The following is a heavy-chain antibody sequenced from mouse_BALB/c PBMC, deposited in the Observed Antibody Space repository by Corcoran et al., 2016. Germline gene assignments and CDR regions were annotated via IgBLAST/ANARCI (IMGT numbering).Heavy chain of an antibody. CDR3: ARSYYGNYDYFDY. D-gene: IGHD2-10*01. V-gene: IGHV9-1*02. J-gene: IGHJ2*01. CDR2: INTYTGEP. Sequence: QIQLVQSGPELKKPGETVKISCKASGYTFTNYGMNWVKQAPGKGLKWMGWINTYTGEPTYADDFKGRFAFSLETSASTAYLQINNLKNEDMATYFCARSYYGNYDYFDYWGQGTTLTVSS. CDR1: GYTFTNYG.